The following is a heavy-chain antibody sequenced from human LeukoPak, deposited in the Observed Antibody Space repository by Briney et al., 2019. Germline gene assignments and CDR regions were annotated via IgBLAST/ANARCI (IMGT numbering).Heavy chain of an antibody. CDR3: ARLVNSSSWYRNYFDY. D-gene: IGHD6-13*01. CDR1: GFTFSSSA. Sequence: GSLRLSCAASGFTFSSSAMSWVRQVPGKGLEWVSGISASGGSTSYADSVRGRFTISRDNAKNTLYLQMNSLRAEDTAVYYCARLVNSSSWYRNYFDYWGQGTLVTVSS. CDR2: ISASGGST. V-gene: IGHV3-23*01. J-gene: IGHJ4*02.